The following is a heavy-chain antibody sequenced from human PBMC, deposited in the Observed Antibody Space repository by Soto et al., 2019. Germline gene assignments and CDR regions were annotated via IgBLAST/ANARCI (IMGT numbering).Heavy chain of an antibody. CDR2: ISYDGSNK. Sequence: RRLSCAASGFTFSSYAMHWVRQAPGKGLEWVAVISYDGSNKYYADSVKGRFTISRDNSKNTLYLQMNSLRAEDTAVYYCARDRRRGAAAGTLDYWGQGTLVTVSS. D-gene: IGHD6-13*01. V-gene: IGHV3-30-3*01. J-gene: IGHJ4*02. CDR3: ARDRRRGAAAGTLDY. CDR1: GFTFSSYA.